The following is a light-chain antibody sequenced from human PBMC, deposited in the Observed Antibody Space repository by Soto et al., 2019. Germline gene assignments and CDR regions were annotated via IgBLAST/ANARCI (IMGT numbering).Light chain of an antibody. CDR1: QSVRSN. J-gene: IGKJ1*01. V-gene: IGKV3-15*01. CDR3: QQYGTSSRT. CDR2: DAS. Sequence: EKVMTQSPATLSVSPGERATLSCRASQSVRSNLAWYQQKPGQPPRLLIYDASTRATRIPSRFSGSGSGTEFTLTISRLEPEDFAVYYCQQYGTSSRTFGQGTKVDIK.